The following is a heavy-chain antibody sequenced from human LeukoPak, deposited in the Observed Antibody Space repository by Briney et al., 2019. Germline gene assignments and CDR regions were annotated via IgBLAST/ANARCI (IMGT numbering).Heavy chain of an antibody. CDR2: INHSGST. V-gene: IGHV4-34*01. D-gene: IGHD6-19*01. CDR1: GGSFSGYY. Sequence: NASETLSLTCAVYGGSFSGYYWSWIRQPPGKGLEWIGEINHSGSTNYNPSLKSRVTISVDTSKNQFSLKLSSVTAADTAVYYCARGVSGIAVAGRAFDIWGQGTMVTVSS. J-gene: IGHJ3*02. CDR3: ARGVSGIAVAGRAFDI.